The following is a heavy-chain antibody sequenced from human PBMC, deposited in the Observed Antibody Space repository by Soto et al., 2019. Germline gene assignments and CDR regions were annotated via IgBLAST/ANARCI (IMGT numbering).Heavy chain of an antibody. CDR3: ASPIPSYCGGDCYSNYYGMDV. Sequence: ASVKVSCKASGYTFTSYYMHWVRQAPGQGLEWMGIINPSGGSTSYAQKFQGRVTMTRDTSTSTVYMELSSLRSEDTAEYYCASPIPSYCGGDCYSNYYGMDVWGQGTTVTVSS. CDR1: GYTFTSYY. V-gene: IGHV1-46*01. J-gene: IGHJ6*02. D-gene: IGHD2-21*02. CDR2: INPSGGST.